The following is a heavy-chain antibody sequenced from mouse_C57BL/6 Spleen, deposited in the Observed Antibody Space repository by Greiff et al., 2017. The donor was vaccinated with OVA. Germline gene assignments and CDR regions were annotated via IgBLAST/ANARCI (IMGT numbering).Heavy chain of an antibody. CDR2: INPNYGTT. CDR3: ARYSSYGYDVDYYAMDY. V-gene: IGHV1-39*01. Sequence: EVQLQQSGPELVKPGASVKISCKASGYSFTDYNMNWVKQSNGKSLEWIGVINPNYGTTSYNQKFKGKATLTVDQSSSTAYMQLNSLTSEDSAVYYCARYSSYGYDVDYYAMDYWGQGTSVTVSS. J-gene: IGHJ4*01. CDR1: GYSFTDYN. D-gene: IGHD2-9*01.